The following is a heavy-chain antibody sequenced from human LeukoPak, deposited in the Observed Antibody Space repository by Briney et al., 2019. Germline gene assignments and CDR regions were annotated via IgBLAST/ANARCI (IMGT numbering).Heavy chain of an antibody. CDR3: ARSRLGALRGYSPFRY. CDR2: SIPIFGTA. V-gene: IGHV1-69*05. Sequence: SVKVSCKASGGTFSSYAISWVRQAPGQGLEWMGGSIPIFGTANYAQKFQGRVTITTDESTSTAYMELSSLRSEDTAVYYCARSRLGALRGYSPFRYWGQGTLVTVSS. J-gene: IGHJ4*02. CDR1: GGTFSSYA. D-gene: IGHD5-18*01.